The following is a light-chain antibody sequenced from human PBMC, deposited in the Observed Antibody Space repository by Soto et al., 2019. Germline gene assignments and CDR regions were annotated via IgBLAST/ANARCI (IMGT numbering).Light chain of an antibody. Sequence: DIVMTQTPDSLAASLGERATISCKSSQSLLYRSNNKNYLAWYQQKPGQPPKLLINWASSRESGVPDRFSGSGSGTDFTLTISSLRAEDVALYYCQQYYTTPWTFGRGTKVDIK. J-gene: IGKJ1*01. CDR2: WAS. CDR3: QQYYTTPWT. V-gene: IGKV4-1*01. CDR1: QSLLYRSNNKNY.